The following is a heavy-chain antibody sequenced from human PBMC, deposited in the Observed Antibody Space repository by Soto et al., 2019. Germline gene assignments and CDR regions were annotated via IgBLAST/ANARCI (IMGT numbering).Heavy chain of an antibody. CDR3: ARDLGCSSTSCYGGVGYNWFDP. J-gene: IGHJ5*02. CDR2: ISAYNGNT. CDR1: GYTFTSYG. V-gene: IGHV1-18*01. D-gene: IGHD2-2*01. Sequence: ASVKVSCKASGYTFTSYGISWVRQAPGQGLEWMGWISAYNGNTNYAQKLKGRVTMTTDTSTSTAYMELRSLRSDDTAVYYCARDLGCSSTSCYGGVGYNWFDPWGQGTLVTVSS.